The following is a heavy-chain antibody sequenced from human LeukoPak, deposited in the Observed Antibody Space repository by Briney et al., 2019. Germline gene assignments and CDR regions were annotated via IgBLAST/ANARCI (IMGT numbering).Heavy chain of an antibody. V-gene: IGHV4-39*01. CDR1: GGSFTSNNYY. Sequence: PSETLSLTCSVCGGSFTSNNYYCFWIRQPPRKGLELIGTMYFSGNSYYNPSLKSRVNISVDTSKKQFSLKLSSVTPADTAVYYCARLHYYYGVDVWGQGTTVTVSS. CDR3: ARLHYYYGVDV. J-gene: IGHJ6*02. CDR2: MYFSGNS.